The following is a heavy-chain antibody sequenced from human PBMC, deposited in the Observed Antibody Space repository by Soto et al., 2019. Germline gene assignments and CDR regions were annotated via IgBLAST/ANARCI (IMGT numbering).Heavy chain of an antibody. CDR1: GITFIADA. Sequence: GGSLRLSCAASGITFIADAISWGRQAPGKGLKWVSAISVSGATTYYADSVKGRFTISRDKSKNTLYLQMNSLRAEDTVLYYCAKSFSSNWYDYFDYWGQGSLVTVSS. D-gene: IGHD6-13*01. J-gene: IGHJ4*02. CDR3: AKSFSSNWYDYFDY. V-gene: IGHV3-23*01. CDR2: ISVSGATT.